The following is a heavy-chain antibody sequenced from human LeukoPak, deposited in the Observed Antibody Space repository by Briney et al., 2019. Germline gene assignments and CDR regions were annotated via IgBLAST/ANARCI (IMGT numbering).Heavy chain of an antibody. CDR3: TRFSAVTAIPGYYYGMDV. Sequence: GGSLRLPCAASGFTFSGSAMHWVRQASGKGLEWVGRIRSKANSYATAYAASVKGRFTISRDDSKNTAYLQMNSLKTEDTAVYYCTRFSAVTAIPGYYYGMDVWGQGTTVTVSS. CDR2: IRSKANSYAT. V-gene: IGHV3-73*01. CDR1: GFTFSGSA. D-gene: IGHD2-21*02. J-gene: IGHJ6*02.